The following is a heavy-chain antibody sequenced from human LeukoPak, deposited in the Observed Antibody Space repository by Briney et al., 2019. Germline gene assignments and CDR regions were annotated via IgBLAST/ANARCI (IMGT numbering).Heavy chain of an antibody. J-gene: IGHJ2*01. CDR2: IYYTGST. D-gene: IGHD3-16*01. Sequence: SETLSLTCIVSGGSISSSNYYWSWIRQPPGKGLEWIGFIYYTGSTSYTPSLKSRVTISLDKSKNQFSLQLTSVTAADTATYYCARITGGRGGDWYFDLWGRGTLVTVSS. CDR1: GGSISSSNYY. V-gene: IGHV4-61*05. CDR3: ARITGGRGGDWYFDL.